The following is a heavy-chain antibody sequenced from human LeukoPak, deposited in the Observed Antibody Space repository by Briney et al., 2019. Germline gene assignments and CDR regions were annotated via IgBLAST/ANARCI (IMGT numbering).Heavy chain of an antibody. CDR3: ARVPHFGVVIMVYFDY. CDR1: GFTFSSYS. CDR2: ISSSSSYI. D-gene: IGHD3-3*01. J-gene: IGHJ4*02. Sequence: GGSLRLSCAASGFTFSSYSMNWVRQAPGKGLEWVSSISSSSSYIYYADSVKGRFTISRDNAKSSLYLQMNSLRAEDTAVYYCARVPHFGVVIMVYFDYWGQGTLVTVSS. V-gene: IGHV3-21*01.